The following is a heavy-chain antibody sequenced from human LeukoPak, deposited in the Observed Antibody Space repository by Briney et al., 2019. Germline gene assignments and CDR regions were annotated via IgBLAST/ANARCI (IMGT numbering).Heavy chain of an antibody. D-gene: IGHD6-6*01. J-gene: IGHJ4*02. CDR1: GGSFSGYY. Sequence: PSETLSLTCAVYGGSFSGYYWSWIRQPPGKGLEWIGEINHSGSTNYNPSLKSRVTISVGTSKNQFSLKLSSVTAADTAVYYCASSSGPRFDYWGQGTLVTVSS. V-gene: IGHV4-34*01. CDR2: INHSGST. CDR3: ASSSGPRFDY.